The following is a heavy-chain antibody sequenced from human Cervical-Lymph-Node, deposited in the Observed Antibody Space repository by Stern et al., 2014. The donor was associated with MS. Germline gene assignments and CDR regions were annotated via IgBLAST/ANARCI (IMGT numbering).Heavy chain of an antibody. J-gene: IGHJ3*01. CDR1: GASFTDNY. Sequence: VQLQQWGAGLLRPSETLSLTCAVHGASFTDNYWSWIRQTPGKGLEWIGEINHSGKPHHNPSLMSRVTLSVDTSKNQFSLKLNSVTAADTAVYYCARERKVERSARVFVSFDVWGQGTLLTVSS. D-gene: IGHD1-1*01. CDR3: ARERKVERSARVFVSFDV. V-gene: IGHV4-34*01. CDR2: INHSGKP.